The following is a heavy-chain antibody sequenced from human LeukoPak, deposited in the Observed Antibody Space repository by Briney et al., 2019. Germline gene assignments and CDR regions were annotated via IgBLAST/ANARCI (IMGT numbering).Heavy chain of an antibody. Sequence: GGSLRLSCAASGFTFSSYAMHWVRQAPGKGLEWVAVISYDGSNKYYADSVKGRFTISRDNSKNTLYLQMNSLRAEDTAVYYCARDSSASRDGYNPYFDYWGQGTLVTVSS. CDR2: ISYDGSNK. D-gene: IGHD5-24*01. CDR1: GFTFSSYA. CDR3: ARDSSASRDGYNPYFDY. V-gene: IGHV3-30-3*01. J-gene: IGHJ4*02.